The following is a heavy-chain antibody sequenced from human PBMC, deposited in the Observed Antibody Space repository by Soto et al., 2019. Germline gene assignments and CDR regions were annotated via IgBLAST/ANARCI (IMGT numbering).Heavy chain of an antibody. J-gene: IGHJ5*02. CDR1: GYSFSTYD. D-gene: IGHD6-13*01. V-gene: IGHV1-8*01. Sequence: ASVKVSCKASGYSFSTYDINWVRQATGQGLEWMGWMNPNSGNTGYAQKFQGRVTMTRNTSISTAYMELSSLRSEDTAVYYCAIAEYSSTWYGWFDPWGQGTLVTVSP. CDR3: AIAEYSSTWYGWFDP. CDR2: MNPNSGNT.